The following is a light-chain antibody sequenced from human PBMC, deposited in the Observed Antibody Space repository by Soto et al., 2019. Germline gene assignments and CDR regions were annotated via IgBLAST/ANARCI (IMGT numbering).Light chain of an antibody. CDR2: ATS. CDR3: QQGYSTQLT. CDR1: QDMRSY. J-gene: IGKJ1*01. Sequence: DIQMTQSPSSLSASVGDRVSITCRASQDMRSYLNWYQQKPGKAPELLIYATSNLQSGAPPRFSASGSGTDFTLTISSLQPEDFATYSSQQGYSTQLTSGQGTKVEIK. V-gene: IGKV1-39*01.